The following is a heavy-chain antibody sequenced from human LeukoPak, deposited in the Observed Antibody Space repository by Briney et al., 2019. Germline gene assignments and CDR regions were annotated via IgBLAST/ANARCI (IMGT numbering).Heavy chain of an antibody. CDR2: ISSSSSYT. V-gene: IGHV3-11*05. CDR3: AKDQGCELWNYHFDN. J-gene: IGHJ4*02. Sequence: GGSLRLSCAASGFTFSDYYMSWIRQAPGKGLEWVSYISSSSSYTNYADSVKGRFTISRDNSRNTLYLQMNNLSAEDTAVYYCAKDQGCELWNYHFDNWGQGTLVTVSS. D-gene: IGHD1-7*01. CDR1: GFTFSDYY.